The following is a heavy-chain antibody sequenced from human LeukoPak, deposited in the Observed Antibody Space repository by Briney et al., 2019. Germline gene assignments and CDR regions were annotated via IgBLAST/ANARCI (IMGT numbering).Heavy chain of an antibody. V-gene: IGHV3-23*01. Sequence: GGSLRLSCAASGITFSSYGMSWVRQAPGKGLEWVSSISSTGGTTYYADSVKGRFTISRDNSKNTLYLQMNSLRAEDTAIYYCAKTQEGYSGYDPNYYYMDVWGKGTTVTVSS. J-gene: IGHJ6*03. CDR1: GITFSSYG. CDR2: ISSTGGTT. D-gene: IGHD5-12*01. CDR3: AKTQEGYSGYDPNYYYMDV.